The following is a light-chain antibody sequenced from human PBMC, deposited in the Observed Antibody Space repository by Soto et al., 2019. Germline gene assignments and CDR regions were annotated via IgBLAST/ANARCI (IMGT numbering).Light chain of an antibody. J-gene: IGKJ3*01. Sequence: DIQMTQSPSAVSASVGDRVTITCRASQAIGNSLAWFQQKPGKVPDRLIYGASTLQSGVPSRFSGSRSGTDFTLTISSLQPEDFASYYCLQHNGYPFTFGAGTKVD. CDR3: LQHNGYPFT. CDR2: GAS. CDR1: QAIGNS. V-gene: IGKV1-17*03.